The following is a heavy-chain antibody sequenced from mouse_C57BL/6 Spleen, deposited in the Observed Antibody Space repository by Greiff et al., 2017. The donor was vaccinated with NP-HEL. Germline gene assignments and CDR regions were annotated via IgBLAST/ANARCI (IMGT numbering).Heavy chain of an antibody. CDR1: GYTFTDYY. V-gene: IGHV1-26*01. J-gene: IGHJ3*01. CDR3: ARSDYDSWLAY. Sequence: EVQLQQSGPELVKPGASVKISCKASGYTFTDYYMNWVKQSPGKSLEWIGDIYPNNGGTSYTEKFKGKATLTVDKSSSTAYRELRGLTSEDSEVYICARSDYDSWLAYWGQGTLVTVSA. D-gene: IGHD2-4*01. CDR2: IYPNNGGT.